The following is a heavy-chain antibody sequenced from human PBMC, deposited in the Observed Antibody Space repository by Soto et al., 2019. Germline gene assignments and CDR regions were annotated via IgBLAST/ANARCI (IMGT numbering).Heavy chain of an antibody. Sequence: QVQLVQSGAEVKEPGASVKVSCKASGYTFTSLHINWVRQATGQGLEWMGCVSPDSGITDYAEKFQGRVTMTRDTSISTVYMELSSLRSEDTAVYFCARGVEAGVDYWGQGTPVTVSS. J-gene: IGHJ4*02. D-gene: IGHD6-13*01. CDR3: ARGVEAGVDY. CDR2: VSPDSGIT. CDR1: GYTFTSLH. V-gene: IGHV1-8*01.